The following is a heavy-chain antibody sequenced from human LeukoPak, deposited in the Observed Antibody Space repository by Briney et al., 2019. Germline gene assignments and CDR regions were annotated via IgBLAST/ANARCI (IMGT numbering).Heavy chain of an antibody. D-gene: IGHD3-22*01. CDR3: AREAYDSSGWDAFDI. J-gene: IGHJ3*02. V-gene: IGHV4-59*01. Sequence: GSLRLSCAASGFTFSSYWMSWIRQPPGKGLEWIGYIYYSGSTNYNPSLKSRVTISVDTSKNQFSLKLSSVTAADTAVYYCAREAYDSSGWDAFDIWGQGTMVTVSS. CDR2: IYYSGST. CDR1: GFTFSSYW.